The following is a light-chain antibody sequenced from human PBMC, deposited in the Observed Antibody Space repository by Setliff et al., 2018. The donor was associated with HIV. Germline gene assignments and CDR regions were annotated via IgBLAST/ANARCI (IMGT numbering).Light chain of an antibody. J-gene: IGLJ1*01. CDR3: SSYTTSSTLYV. V-gene: IGLV2-14*03. CDR1: SSDVGGYYS. Sequence: QSALAQPASVSGSPGQSITISCTGISSDVGGYYSVSWYQQHPGKAPKLMIYDVINRTSGVSNRFSGSRSGNKASLTISGLQVEDEAGYYCSSYTTSSTLYVFGPGTKVTVL. CDR2: DVI.